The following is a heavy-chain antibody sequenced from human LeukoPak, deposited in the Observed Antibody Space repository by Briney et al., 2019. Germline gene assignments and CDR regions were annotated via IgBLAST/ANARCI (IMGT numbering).Heavy chain of an antibody. D-gene: IGHD3-16*01. CDR1: GFNFKNYA. Sequence: QPGGSLRLSCGASGFNFKNYAMHWVRQAPGKGLEWVGVISYDGTKKYHAASVKGRFTISRDNPKNTVFLQMNDLRPDDMALYYCAREAVNYGGSDYWGQGTLVTVSS. CDR2: ISYDGTKK. V-gene: IGHV3-30*04. J-gene: IGHJ4*02. CDR3: AREAVNYGGSDY.